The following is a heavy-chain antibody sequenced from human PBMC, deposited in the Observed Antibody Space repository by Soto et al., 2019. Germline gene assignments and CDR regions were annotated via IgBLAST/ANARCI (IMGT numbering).Heavy chain of an antibody. J-gene: IGHJ4*02. CDR2: IYDTWST. V-gene: IGHV4-30-4*01. CDR1: NGSITSTDYY. D-gene: IGHD7-27*01. Sequence: PSETLSLTCTVSNGSITSTDYYWSWIRQPPGKGLEWIGYIYDTWSTYYNPSLKSRVAISIDTSKSQFSLQLSSVTAADTAVYYCASGAYGYWGQGSLVTVS. CDR3: ASGAYGY.